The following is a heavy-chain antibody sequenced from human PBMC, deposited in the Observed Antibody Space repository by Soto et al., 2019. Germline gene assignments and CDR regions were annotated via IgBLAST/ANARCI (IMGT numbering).Heavy chain of an antibody. V-gene: IGHV4-39*01. CDR2: IYYSGST. CDR3: ARRCTYSGSYYFDH. J-gene: IGHJ4*02. D-gene: IGHD1-26*01. Sequence: PSETLSLTCTVSGGSINSSSYYWGWIRQPPGKGLEWIGNIYYSGSTYYNPSLKSRVTISVDTSKNQFSLKLSSVTAADTAVYYCARRCTYSGSYYFDHWGQGTLVTVSS. CDR1: GGSINSSSYY.